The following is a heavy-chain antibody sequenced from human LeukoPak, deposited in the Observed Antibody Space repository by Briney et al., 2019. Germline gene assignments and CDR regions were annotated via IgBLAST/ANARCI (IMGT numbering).Heavy chain of an antibody. V-gene: IGHV1-2*02. CDR2: INPNSGGT. CDR3: ARGGFRPYSSSRPHDY. Sequence: ASVKVSCKASGYTFTGYYMHWMRQAPGQGLEWMGWINPNSGGTNYAQKFQGRVTMTRDTSISTAYMELSRLRSDDTAVYYCARGGFRPYSSSRPHDYWGQGTLVTVSS. D-gene: IGHD6-13*01. CDR1: GYTFTGYY. J-gene: IGHJ4*02.